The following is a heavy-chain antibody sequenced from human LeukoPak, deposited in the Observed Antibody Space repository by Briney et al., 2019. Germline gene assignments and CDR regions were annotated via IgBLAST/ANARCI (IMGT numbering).Heavy chain of an antibody. V-gene: IGHV4-59*08. CDR2: ISDTGST. CDR3: ARYSGGWPYYFDY. D-gene: IGHD6-19*01. Sequence: SETLSLTCTVSGDSISIYYWSWSRQPPGRGLEWIGYISDTGSTSHNPSLKSRVAISLDTSKNQFSLNLRSVTAADTAVYFCARYSGGWPYYFDYWGLGTLVTVSA. J-gene: IGHJ4*02. CDR1: GDSISIYY.